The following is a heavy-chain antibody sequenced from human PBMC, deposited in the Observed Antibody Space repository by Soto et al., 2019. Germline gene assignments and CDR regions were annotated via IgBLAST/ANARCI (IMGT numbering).Heavy chain of an antibody. CDR2: IKQDGSEE. Sequence: EVQLVESGGGLVQPGGSLRLSCAASGFTFSSYWMSWFRQAPGKGLEWVANIKQDGSEENYVDSVKGRFTISRDNAKNALYLQMNSLRVEDTAVYYCAREIAARLWGKGTTVTVS. CDR1: GFTFSSYW. CDR3: AREIAARL. V-gene: IGHV3-7*01. J-gene: IGHJ6*03. D-gene: IGHD6-6*01.